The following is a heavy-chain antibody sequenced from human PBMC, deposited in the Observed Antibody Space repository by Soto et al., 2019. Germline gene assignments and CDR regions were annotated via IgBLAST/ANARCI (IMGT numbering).Heavy chain of an antibody. CDR1: GGSISSGGYY. CDR3: AREVVVVVAATPGGWFDP. V-gene: IGHV4-31*03. CDR2: IYYSGST. J-gene: IGHJ5*02. Sequence: QVQLQESGPGLVKPSQTLSLTCTVSGGSISSGGYYWSWIRQHPGKGLEWIGYIYYSGSTYYNPSLKSRVTISVDTSKNPFSLKLSSVTAADTAVYYCAREVVVVVAATPGGWFDPWGQGTLVTVSS. D-gene: IGHD2-15*01.